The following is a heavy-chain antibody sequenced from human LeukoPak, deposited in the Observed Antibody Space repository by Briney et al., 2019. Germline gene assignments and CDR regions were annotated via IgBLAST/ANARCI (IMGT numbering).Heavy chain of an antibody. J-gene: IGHJ4*02. CDR3: AKDRVDTITFDS. D-gene: IGHD5-12*01. V-gene: IGHV3-23*01. Sequence: GGSLRLSCAASGFTFSSYAMSWVRQVPGKGLEWVSVISGSGGATYYADSVKGRFTISRDNSKNTLYLQMNSLRAEDTAVYYCAKDRVDTITFDSWGQGTLVTVSS. CDR1: GFTFSSYA. CDR2: ISGSGGAT.